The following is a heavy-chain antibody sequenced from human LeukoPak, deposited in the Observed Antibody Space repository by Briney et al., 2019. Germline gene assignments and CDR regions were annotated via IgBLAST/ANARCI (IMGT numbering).Heavy chain of an antibody. Sequence: PGGSLRFSCAASGFTFRSYWMHWLPLPPGKGLVWVSRVKSDGSSTSYADFVKGRFTISRDNAKNTLYLQMNSLRAEDTAVYYCARGDPTVTTTGSGGLDIWGQGTMVTVSS. CDR1: GFTFRSYW. D-gene: IGHD4-17*01. CDR3: ARGDPTVTTTGSGGLDI. J-gene: IGHJ3*02. V-gene: IGHV3-74*01. CDR2: VKSDGSST.